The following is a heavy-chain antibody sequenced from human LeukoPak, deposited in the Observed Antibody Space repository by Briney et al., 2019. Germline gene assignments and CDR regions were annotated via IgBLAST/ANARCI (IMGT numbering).Heavy chain of an antibody. Sequence: SETLSLTCTVSGGSISSHFWSWIRQTPGKGLEWIGYIYYSGSTNHNPSLKSRVTMSVDTSKNQFSLKLSSATAADTAVYYCARVIKGYCGGVTCFSDYWGQGTLVTVSS. CDR2: IYYSGST. CDR1: GGSISSHF. D-gene: IGHD2-15*01. CDR3: ARVIKGYCGGVTCFSDY. J-gene: IGHJ4*02. V-gene: IGHV4-59*11.